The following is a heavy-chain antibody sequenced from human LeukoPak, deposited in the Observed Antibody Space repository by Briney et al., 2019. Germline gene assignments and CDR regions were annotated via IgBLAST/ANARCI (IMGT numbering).Heavy chain of an antibody. CDR2: IIPIFGTA. D-gene: IGHD3-3*02. CDR1: GGTFSSYA. V-gene: IGHV1-69*05. J-gene: IGHJ6*03. CDR3: ARGKLGYYYYHMDA. Sequence: ASVKVPCKASGGTFSSYAISWVRQAPGQGLEWMGGIIPIFGTANYAQKFQGRVTITTDESTSIAFMDLSSLRSEDTAVYYCARGKLGYYYYHMDAWGKGTTVTVSS.